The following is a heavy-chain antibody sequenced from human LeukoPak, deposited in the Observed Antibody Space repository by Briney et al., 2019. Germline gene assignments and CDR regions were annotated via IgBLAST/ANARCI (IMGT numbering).Heavy chain of an antibody. CDR3: ARGLYRRGDAFDI. CDR1: GGSISSSSYY. CDR2: IYYSGST. Sequence: PSETLSLTCTASGGSISSSSYYWGWIRQPPGKGLEWIGSIYYSGSTYYNPSLKSRVTISVDTSKNQFSLKLSSVTAADTAVYYCARGLYRRGDAFDIWGQGTMVTVSS. V-gene: IGHV4-39*01. J-gene: IGHJ3*02. D-gene: IGHD3-10*01.